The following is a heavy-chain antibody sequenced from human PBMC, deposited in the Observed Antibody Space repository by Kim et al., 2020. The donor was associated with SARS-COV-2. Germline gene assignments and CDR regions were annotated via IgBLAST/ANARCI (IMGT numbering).Heavy chain of an antibody. Sequence: GGSLRLSCAASGFTFSSYSMNWVRQAPGKGLEWVSYISSSSSTIYYADSVKGRFTISRDNAKNSLYLQMNSLRDEDTAVYYCARDPRDLDYDILTGYYYYGMDVWGQGTTVTVSS. CDR2: ISSSSSTI. CDR1: GFTFSSYS. V-gene: IGHV3-48*02. CDR3: ARDPRDLDYDILTGYYYYGMDV. J-gene: IGHJ6*02. D-gene: IGHD3-9*01.